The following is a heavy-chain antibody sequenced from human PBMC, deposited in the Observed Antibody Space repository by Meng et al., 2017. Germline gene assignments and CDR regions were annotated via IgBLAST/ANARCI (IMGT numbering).Heavy chain of an antibody. CDR1: GGSISSSNW. D-gene: IGHD6-19*01. CDR2: IYHSGST. CDR3: ARDRGAVAGTNFDY. V-gene: IGHV4-4*02. J-gene: IGHJ4*02. Sequence: VQLAESGPGLGKPSGNLSLTCAVSGGSISSSNWWSWVRQPPGKGLEWIGEIYHSGSTNYNPSLKSRVTISVDKSKNQFSLKLSSVTAADTAVYYCARDRGAVAGTNFDYWGQGTLVTVSS.